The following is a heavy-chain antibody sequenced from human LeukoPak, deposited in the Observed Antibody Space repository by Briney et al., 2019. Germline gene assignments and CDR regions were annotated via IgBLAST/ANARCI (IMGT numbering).Heavy chain of an antibody. D-gene: IGHD1-1*01. Sequence: SVKVSCKASGGTFSSYAISWVRQAPGQGLEWMGRIIPILGIANYAQRFQGRVTITADKSTSTAYMELSSLRSEDTAVYYCARDLTATGTTYWFDPWGQGTLVTVSS. CDR1: GGTFSSYA. J-gene: IGHJ5*02. CDR3: ARDLTATGTTYWFDP. V-gene: IGHV1-69*04. CDR2: IIPILGIA.